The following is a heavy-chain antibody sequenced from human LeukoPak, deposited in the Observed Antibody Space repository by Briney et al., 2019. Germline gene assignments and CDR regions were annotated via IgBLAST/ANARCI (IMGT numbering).Heavy chain of an antibody. V-gene: IGHV1-69*06. CDR3: ATRSTMVRGVMRVYYYGMDV. D-gene: IGHD3-10*01. J-gene: IGHJ6*04. Sequence: SVKVSGKASGGTFSSYAISWVRQAPGQGLEWMGGIIPIFGTANYAQKFQGRVTITADKSTSTAYMELSSLRSEDTAVYYCATRSTMVRGVMRVYYYGMDVWGKGTTVTVSS. CDR1: GGTFSSYA. CDR2: IIPIFGTA.